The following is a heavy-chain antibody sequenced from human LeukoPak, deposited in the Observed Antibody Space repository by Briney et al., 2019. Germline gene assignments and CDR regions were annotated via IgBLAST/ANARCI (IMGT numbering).Heavy chain of an antibody. D-gene: IGHD3-10*01. Sequence: GGSLRLSCAASGFTFSRYWMSWVRQAPGKGLEWVANIKQDGSEKYYVDSVKGRFTISRDNAKNSLYLQMNSLRAEDTAVYYCARALNAESVLWFRNWFDPWGQGTLVTVSS. CDR2: IKQDGSEK. J-gene: IGHJ5*02. CDR3: ARALNAESVLWFRNWFDP. V-gene: IGHV3-7*04. CDR1: GFTFSRYW.